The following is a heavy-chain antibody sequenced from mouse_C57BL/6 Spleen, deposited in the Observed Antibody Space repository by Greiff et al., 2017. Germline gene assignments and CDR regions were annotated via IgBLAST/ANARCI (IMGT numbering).Heavy chain of an antibody. V-gene: IGHV1-4*01. D-gene: IGHD2-3*01. CDR2: INPSSGYT. CDR3: ATPDGYYVDFDY. Sequence: QVQLQQSGAELARPGASVKMSCKASGYTFTSYTMHWVKQRPGQGLEWIGYINPSSGYTKYNQKFKDKATLTADKSSPTAYMLQRSLPSEDSAVYYCATPDGYYVDFDYWGTGTTLTVSS. J-gene: IGHJ2*01. CDR1: GYTFTSYT.